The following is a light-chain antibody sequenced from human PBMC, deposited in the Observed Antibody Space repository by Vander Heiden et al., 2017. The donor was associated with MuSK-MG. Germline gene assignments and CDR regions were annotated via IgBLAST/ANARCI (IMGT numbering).Light chain of an antibody. J-gene: IGKJ1*01. V-gene: IGKV3-11*01. CDR2: YAS. CDR1: QSVSSY. CDR3: QQRRNWPPPWT. Sequence: VLPTSPATLSLSPGERATLSCRASQSVSSYLAWYQQKPGQAPSLLIHYASNRATGIPARFRGSGSGTDFALTISSLEPEDFAVDYCQQRRNWPPPWTFGQGTKVE.